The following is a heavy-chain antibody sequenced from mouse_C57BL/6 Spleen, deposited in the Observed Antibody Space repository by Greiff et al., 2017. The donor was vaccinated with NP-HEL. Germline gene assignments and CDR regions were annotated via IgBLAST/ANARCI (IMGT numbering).Heavy chain of an antibody. J-gene: IGHJ2*01. V-gene: IGHV5-16*01. D-gene: IGHD2-1*01. CDR1: GFTFSDYY. CDR2: INYDGSST. CDR3: ARNYLYFDY. Sequence: EVKLMESEGGLVQPGSSMKLSCTASGFTFSDYYMAWVRQVPEKGLEWVANINYDGSSTYYLDSLKSRFIISRDNAKNILYLQMSSLKSEDTATYYCARNYLYFDYWGQGTTLTVSS.